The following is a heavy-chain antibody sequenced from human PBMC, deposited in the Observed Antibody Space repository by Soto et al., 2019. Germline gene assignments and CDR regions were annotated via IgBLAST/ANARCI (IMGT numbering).Heavy chain of an antibody. V-gene: IGHV3-23*01. CDR3: AKSQSGSFFAAFDL. J-gene: IGHJ3*01. Sequence: GGSLRLSCAASGFNLGSEVMNWVRQTPGKGLEWVASIFGSGITTYYADSVKGRFTISRDNSKNTLHLQLNSLRAEDTALYYCAKSQSGSFFAAFDLWGQGSLVTVSS. CDR1: GFNLGSEV. CDR2: IFGSGITT. D-gene: IGHD1-26*01.